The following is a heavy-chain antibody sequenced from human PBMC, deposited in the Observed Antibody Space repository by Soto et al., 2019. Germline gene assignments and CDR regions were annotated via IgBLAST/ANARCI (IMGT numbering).Heavy chain of an antibody. J-gene: IGHJ4*02. CDR1: GYTFTGYY. D-gene: IGHD6-19*01. V-gene: IGHV1-2*04. CDR3: ARDRVRYSSGWYLIDY. Sequence: ASVKVSCKASGYTFTGYYMHWVRQAPGQGLEWMGWINPNSGGTNYAQKFQGWVTMTRDTSISTAYMELSRLRSDDTAVYYCARDRVRYSSGWYLIDYWGQGTLVTVS. CDR2: INPNSGGT.